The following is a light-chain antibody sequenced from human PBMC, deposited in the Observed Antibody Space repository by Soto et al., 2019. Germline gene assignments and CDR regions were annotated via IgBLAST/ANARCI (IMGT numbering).Light chain of an antibody. CDR2: EVS. CDR1: SSDVGAYNY. CDR3: SSYTSSSTFVV. V-gene: IGLV2-14*01. Sequence: QSALTQPASVSGSPGQSITISCTGTSSDVGAYNYVSWYQQHPGKAPKLMIYEVSNRPSGVSNRFSGSKPGNTASLTISGLQAEDEADYYCSSYTSSSTFVVFGGGTKLPV. J-gene: IGLJ2*01.